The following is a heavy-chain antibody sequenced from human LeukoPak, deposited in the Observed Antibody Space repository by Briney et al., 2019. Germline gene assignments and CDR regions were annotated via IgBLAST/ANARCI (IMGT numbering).Heavy chain of an antibody. CDR3: ARLEAKYYYDSSGYHVDY. Sequence: PGGSLRLSCAASGFTVSSSFLSWVRQAPGKGLEWVSVIYISDTTYYADSVKGRFTISRDNSKNTLYLQMNSLRAEDTAVYYCARLEAKYYYDSSGYHVDYWGQGTLVTVSS. D-gene: IGHD3-22*01. J-gene: IGHJ4*02. CDR2: IYISDTT. V-gene: IGHV3-53*01. CDR1: GFTVSSSF.